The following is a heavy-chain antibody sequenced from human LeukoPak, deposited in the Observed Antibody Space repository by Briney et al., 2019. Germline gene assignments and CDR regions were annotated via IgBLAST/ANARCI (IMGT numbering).Heavy chain of an antibody. Sequence: ASVKVSCKASGYTFTSYSISWVRQAPGQGLEWMGWISAYNGNTKYPQKFQGRVTMTTDTSTSTAYMELRSLRSDDTAVYYCARVVDTMVRGVRKWFDPWGQGTLVTVSS. J-gene: IGHJ5*02. D-gene: IGHD3-10*01. V-gene: IGHV1-18*01. CDR3: ARVVDTMVRGVRKWFDP. CDR1: GYTFTSYS. CDR2: ISAYNGNT.